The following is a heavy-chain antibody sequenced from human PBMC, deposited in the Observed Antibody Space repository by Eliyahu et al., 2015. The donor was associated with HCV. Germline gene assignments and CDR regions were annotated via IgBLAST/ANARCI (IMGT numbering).Heavy chain of an antibody. CDR2: INSGGRTI. J-gene: IGHJ4*02. Sequence: EVQLVESGGGLIQPGGSLRLSCAXSGXTFGSYEMNWVRQAPGKGLEWISYINSGGRTIXYADSVKGRFTISRDNAKNSLYLQMNSLRAEDTAVYYCARGTNDYGDYCIDYWGQGTLVTVSS. CDR3: ARGTNDYGDYCIDY. CDR1: GXTFGSYE. V-gene: IGHV3-48*03. D-gene: IGHD4-17*01.